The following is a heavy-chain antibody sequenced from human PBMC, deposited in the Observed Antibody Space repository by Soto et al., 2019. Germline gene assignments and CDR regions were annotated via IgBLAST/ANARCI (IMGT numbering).Heavy chain of an antibody. J-gene: IGHJ5*02. Sequence: QVQLQESGPGLVKPSGTLSLTCAVSGGSISSSNWWSWVRPPPGKGLEWIGEIYHSGSTNYNPSLKSRVTMSVDKSKTQFSLKLSSVTAADTAVYYCARLYMVRGVMDWFDPWGQGTLVTVSS. D-gene: IGHD3-10*01. CDR2: IYHSGST. V-gene: IGHV4-4*02. CDR1: GGSISSSNW. CDR3: ARLYMVRGVMDWFDP.